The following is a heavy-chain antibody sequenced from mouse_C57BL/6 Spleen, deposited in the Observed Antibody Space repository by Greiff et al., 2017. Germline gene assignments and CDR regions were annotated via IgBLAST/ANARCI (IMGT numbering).Heavy chain of an antibody. D-gene: IGHD2-4*01. Sequence: VQLQQSGPGLVKPSQSLSLTCSVTGYSITSGYYWNWIRQFPGNKLEWMGYISYDGSNNYNPSLKNRISITRDTSKNQFFLKLNSVTTEDTATYYCARNYGSYWYFDVWGTGTTVTVSS. CDR2: ISYDGSN. CDR1: GYSITSGYY. V-gene: IGHV3-6*01. CDR3: ARNYGSYWYFDV. J-gene: IGHJ1*03.